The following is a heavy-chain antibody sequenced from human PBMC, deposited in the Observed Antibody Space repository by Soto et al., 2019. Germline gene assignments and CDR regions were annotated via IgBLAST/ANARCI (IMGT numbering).Heavy chain of an antibody. Sequence: RRLSCAASGFTFSSYAMSWVRQAPGKGLEWVSTISGSGGSTYYADSVKGRFTISRDNSKNTLYLQMNSLRAEDTALYYCAKDASSGITSFDLWGRGTLVTVSS. CDR2: ISGSGGST. V-gene: IGHV3-23*01. CDR3: AKDASSGITSFDL. CDR1: GFTFSSYA. D-gene: IGHD3-3*01. J-gene: IGHJ2*01.